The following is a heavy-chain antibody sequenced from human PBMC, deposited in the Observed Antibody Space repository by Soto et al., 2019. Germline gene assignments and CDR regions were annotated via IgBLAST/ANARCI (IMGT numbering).Heavy chain of an antibody. V-gene: IGHV4-4*07. CDR2: VSSTGST. CDR3: ARGVPAAGTDWFDP. CDR1: GGSISNYY. D-gene: IGHD6-13*01. Sequence: SETLSLTCTVSGGSISNYYWSWIRQPAEKRLEWIGRVSSTGSTYYNPSLKSRVTISVDTSKNQVSLNLTSVTAADTAVYYCARGVPAAGTDWFDPWGQGTLVTVTS. J-gene: IGHJ5*02.